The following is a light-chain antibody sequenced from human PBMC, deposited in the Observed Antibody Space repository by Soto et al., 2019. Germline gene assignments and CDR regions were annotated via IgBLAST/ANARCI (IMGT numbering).Light chain of an antibody. CDR1: QSVSSK. CDR2: FAS. Sequence: EIVMTQSPATLSVAPGERATLSCRASQSVSSKLALFQQKPGQAPRLLIYFASTRATDIPARFSGSGSGTEFTLTISSLQSEDFAVYYCQQYNNWPHTFGQGTKLEI. CDR3: QQYNNWPHT. J-gene: IGKJ2*01. V-gene: IGKV3-15*01.